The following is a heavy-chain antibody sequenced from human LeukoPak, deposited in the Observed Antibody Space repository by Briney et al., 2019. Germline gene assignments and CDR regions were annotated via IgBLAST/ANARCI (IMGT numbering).Heavy chain of an antibody. CDR2: INPNSGGT. Sequence: ASVTVSCKASGYTFTGYYMHWVRQAPGQGLEWMGWINPNSGGTNYAQKFQGRVTMTRDTSISTAYMELSRLRSDDTAVYYCAPLWFGELLDFQHWGQGTLVTVSS. D-gene: IGHD3-10*01. CDR1: GYTFTGYY. CDR3: APLWFGELLDFQH. J-gene: IGHJ1*01. V-gene: IGHV1-2*02.